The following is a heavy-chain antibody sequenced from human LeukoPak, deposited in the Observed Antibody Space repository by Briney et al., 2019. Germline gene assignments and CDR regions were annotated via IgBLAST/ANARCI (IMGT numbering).Heavy chain of an antibody. V-gene: IGHV1-2*02. Sequence: ASVKVPCKTSGYTFTGYFMHWVRQAPGQGLEWMGWINPNSGDTKYAQKFQGRVTMTRDTSISTAYMELSRLRSDDTAVYYCARGMEPYYYMDVWGKGTTVTVS. J-gene: IGHJ6*03. D-gene: IGHD1-26*01. CDR3: ARGMEPYYYMDV. CDR2: INPNSGDT. CDR1: GYTFTGYF.